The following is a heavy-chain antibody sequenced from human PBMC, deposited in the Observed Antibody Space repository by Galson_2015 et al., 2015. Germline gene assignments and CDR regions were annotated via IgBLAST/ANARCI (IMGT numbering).Heavy chain of an antibody. Sequence: SLRLSCAASGFTFSTYSMNWVRQAPGKGLEWVSYITSSSSTINYADSVKGRFTISRDNAKNSLYLQMNNLRDEDTAVYYCARGVVYCGGDCYRAFDFWGQGTLVTVSS. J-gene: IGHJ4*02. V-gene: IGHV3-48*02. CDR2: ITSSSSTI. D-gene: IGHD2-21*02. CDR1: GFTFSTYS. CDR3: ARGVVYCGGDCYRAFDF.